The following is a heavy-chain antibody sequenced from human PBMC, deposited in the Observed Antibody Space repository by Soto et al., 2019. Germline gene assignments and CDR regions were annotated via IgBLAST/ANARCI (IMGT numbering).Heavy chain of an antibody. Sequence: SETLSLTCTVSGGSISSGGYYWSWIRQHPGKGLEWIGYIYYSGSTYYNPSLKSRVTISVDTSKNQFSLKLSSVTAADTAVYYCARVLPTAPPVEYYFDYWGQGTLVTVSS. CDR2: IYYSGST. V-gene: IGHV4-31*03. CDR3: ARVLPTAPPVEYYFDY. CDR1: GGSISSGGYY. D-gene: IGHD4-17*01. J-gene: IGHJ4*02.